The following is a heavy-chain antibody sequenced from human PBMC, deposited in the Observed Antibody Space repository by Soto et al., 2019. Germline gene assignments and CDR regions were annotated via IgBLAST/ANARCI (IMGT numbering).Heavy chain of an antibody. CDR2: ISYDGSNK. CDR3: ARAFSIGAWSFDY. V-gene: IGHV3-30*03. D-gene: IGHD1-26*01. Sequence: GGSLRLSCAASGFTFSNYGMHWVRQAPGKGLERVAVISYDGSNKNYAESVKGRFTISRDNSKNTLYLQMNSLRAEDTAVYYCARAFSIGAWSFDYWGQGTLVTVSS. J-gene: IGHJ4*02. CDR1: GFTFSNYG.